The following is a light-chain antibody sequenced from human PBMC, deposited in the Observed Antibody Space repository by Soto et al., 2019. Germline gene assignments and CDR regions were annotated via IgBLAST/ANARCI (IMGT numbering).Light chain of an antibody. CDR1: QRVSSY. CDR2: DAS. Sequence: EIVLTQSPATLSLSPGERATLSCRASQRVSSYLAWYQQKPGQAPRLLIYDASNRATGIPARFSGSGSGTDFTLTISSLEPKDFAVYYCQQRSNWPTFGQGTKLEIK. J-gene: IGKJ2*01. V-gene: IGKV3-11*01. CDR3: QQRSNWPT.